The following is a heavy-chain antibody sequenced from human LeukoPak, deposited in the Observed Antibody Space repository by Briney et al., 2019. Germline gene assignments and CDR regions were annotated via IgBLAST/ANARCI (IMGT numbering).Heavy chain of an antibody. J-gene: IGHJ4*02. CDR2: ISHGGST. CDR1: GGSVTSTNW. V-gene: IGHV4-4*02. Sequence: PSETLSLTCDVSGGSVTSTNWWTWVRQPPGKGLEWIGEISHGGSTNYNPSLKSRVTISVDTSKNQFSLKLTSVTAADTAVYYCARVHLVFYYGSGRPYYFDFWGQGTLVTVSA. CDR3: ARVHLVFYYGSGRPYYFDF. D-gene: IGHD3-10*01.